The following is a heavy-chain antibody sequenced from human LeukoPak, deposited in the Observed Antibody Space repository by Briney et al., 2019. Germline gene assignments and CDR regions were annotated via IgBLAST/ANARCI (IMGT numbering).Heavy chain of an antibody. Sequence: SETLSLTCTVSGGSINSGDYYWVWIRQPPGKGLEWIGSIYYSGSTSYNPSLKSRVTMTVDTSKSQFSLKLSSVTAADTAVYYCVAVAGSWSPRFDPWGQGTLVTVSS. CDR1: GGSINSGDYY. J-gene: IGHJ5*02. V-gene: IGHV4-39*07. CDR3: VAVAGSWSPRFDP. D-gene: IGHD6-19*01. CDR2: IYYSGST.